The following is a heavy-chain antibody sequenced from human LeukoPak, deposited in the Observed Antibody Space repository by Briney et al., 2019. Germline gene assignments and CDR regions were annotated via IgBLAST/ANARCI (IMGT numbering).Heavy chain of an antibody. CDR1: GYTFTSYY. Sequence: ASVKVSCKASGYTFTSYYMHWVRQAPGQGLEWMGIINPSGGSTSYAQKFQGRVTMTRDTSTSTVYMELSSLRSEDTAVYYCARDPVLRYFDWLLYGEKTHFDYWGQGTLVTVSS. V-gene: IGHV1-46*01. CDR2: INPSGGST. CDR3: ARDPVLRYFDWLLYGEKTHFDY. D-gene: IGHD3-9*01. J-gene: IGHJ4*02.